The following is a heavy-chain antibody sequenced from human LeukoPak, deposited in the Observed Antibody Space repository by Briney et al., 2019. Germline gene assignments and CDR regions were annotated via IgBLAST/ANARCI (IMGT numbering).Heavy chain of an antibody. D-gene: IGHD4-17*01. J-gene: IGHJ4*02. CDR1: GFTFSSFA. CDR3: AKGYGDYFDY. CDR2: ISGSAGST. V-gene: IGHV3-23*01. Sequence: GGSLRLSCAASGFTFSSFAMSWVRQAPGKGLEWVSAISGSAGSTYYADSVKGRFTISRDNSKNTLYLQMNSLRAEDTAVYYCAKGYGDYFDYWGQGTLVTVSS.